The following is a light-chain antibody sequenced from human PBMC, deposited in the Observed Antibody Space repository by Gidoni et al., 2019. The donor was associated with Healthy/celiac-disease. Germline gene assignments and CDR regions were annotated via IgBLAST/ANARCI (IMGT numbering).Light chain of an antibody. Sequence: DIQMTRSPSSLSASVGDRVTITCRASQSISSYLNWYQQKPGKAPKLLIYAASSLQSGVPSRFSGSGSGTDFTLTISSLQPEDFATYYCQQSYSTPRGFGGXTKVEIK. J-gene: IGKJ4*01. CDR1: QSISSY. CDR2: AAS. CDR3: QQSYSTPRG. V-gene: IGKV1-39*01.